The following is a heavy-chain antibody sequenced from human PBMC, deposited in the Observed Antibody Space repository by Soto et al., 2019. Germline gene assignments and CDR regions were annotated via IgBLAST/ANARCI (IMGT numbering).Heavy chain of an antibody. D-gene: IGHD1-1*01. CDR2: IYYSGST. CDR3: AREAMATASIDY. V-gene: IGHV4-30-4*01. Sequence: SETLSLTXTVSGGSISSGDYYWSWIRQPPGKGLEWIGYIYYSGSTYYNPSLKSRVTISVDTSKNQFSLKLSSVTAADTAVYYCAREAMATASIDYWGQGTLVTVSS. CDR1: GGSISSGDYY. J-gene: IGHJ4*02.